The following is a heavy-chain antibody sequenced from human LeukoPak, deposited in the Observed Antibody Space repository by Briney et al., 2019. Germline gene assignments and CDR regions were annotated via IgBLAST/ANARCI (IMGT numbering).Heavy chain of an antibody. CDR3: ARTNGRAFDI. J-gene: IGHJ3*02. V-gene: IGHV4-30-2*01. CDR2: IYHSGST. CDR1: GGSISSGGYS. D-gene: IGHD1-26*01. Sequence: SQTLSLTYAVSGGSISSGGYSWSWIRQPPGKGLEWIGYIYHSGSTYYNPSLKSRVTISVDRSKNQFSLKLSSVTAADTAVYYCARTNGRAFDIWGQGTMVTVSS.